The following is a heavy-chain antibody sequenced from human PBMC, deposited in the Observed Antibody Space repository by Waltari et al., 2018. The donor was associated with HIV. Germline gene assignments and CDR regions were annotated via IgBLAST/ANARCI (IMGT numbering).Heavy chain of an antibody. V-gene: IGHV1-8*01. D-gene: IGHD3-3*01. Sequence: QVQLVQSGAEVKKPGASVKVSCTASGYTFTSYDVNWVRQATGQGLEWMGWMNTKSDNKVYAQKFQGRDTMTMNTSISTAYMELSSLRSEDTAVYYCARHKSGYNDNWGQGTLVTVSS. J-gene: IGHJ4*02. CDR3: ARHKSGYNDN. CDR2: MNTKSDNK. CDR1: GYTFTSYD.